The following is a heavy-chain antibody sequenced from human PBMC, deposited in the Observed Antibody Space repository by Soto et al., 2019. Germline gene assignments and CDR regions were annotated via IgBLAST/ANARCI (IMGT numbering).Heavy chain of an antibody. CDR1: GGSFGGYY. D-gene: IGHD2-15*01. CDR3: ARGYCSGGSCPRGGPFGY. V-gene: IGHV4-34*01. J-gene: IGHJ4*02. CDR2: INHSGST. Sequence: SETLSLTCAVYGGSFGGYYWNWIRQPPGKGLEWIGEINHSGSTNYNPSLKSRVTISVDTSKNQFSLKLSSVTAADTAVYYCARGYCSGGSCPRGGPFGYWGQGTLVTVS.